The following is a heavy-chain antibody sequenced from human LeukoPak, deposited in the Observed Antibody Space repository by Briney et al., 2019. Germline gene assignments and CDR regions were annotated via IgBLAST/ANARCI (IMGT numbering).Heavy chain of an antibody. J-gene: IGHJ1*01. CDR2: ICGSGAGT. Sequence: GGSLRLSCAASGFTFSSYAMNWVRQAPGKGLEWVSSICGSGAGTSYADSVKGRVTISRDNSKNTLYLQMNSPRAAETAVYYCASGSYFQHWGQGTLVTVSS. V-gene: IGHV3-23*01. CDR1: GFTFSSYA. CDR3: ASGSYFQH.